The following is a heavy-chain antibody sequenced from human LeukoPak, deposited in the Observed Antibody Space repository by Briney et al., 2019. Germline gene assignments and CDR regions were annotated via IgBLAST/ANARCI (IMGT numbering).Heavy chain of an antibody. J-gene: IGHJ5*02. CDR2: IYYSGST. CDR1: GGSITSSSYY. CDR3: ARASYDFWSGYFMQVWFDP. Sequence: PSETLSLTCTVSGGSITSSSYYWGWIRQPPGKGLEWIGSIYYSGSTNYNPSLKSRVTISVDTSKNQFSLKLSSVTAADTAVYYCARASYDFWSGYFMQVWFDPWGQGTLVTVSS. V-gene: IGHV4-39*07. D-gene: IGHD3-3*01.